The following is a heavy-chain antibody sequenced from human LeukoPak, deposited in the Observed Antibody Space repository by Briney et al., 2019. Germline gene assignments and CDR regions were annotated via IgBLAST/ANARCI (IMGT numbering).Heavy chain of an antibody. D-gene: IGHD2-2*01. CDR2: ISGSGGST. Sequence: HPGGSLRLSCAASGFTFSSYAMSWVRQAPGKGLEWVSAISGSGGSTYYADSVKGRFTISRDNAKNSLYLQMNSLRAEDTAVYYCARFLVVPAAMGYWGQGTLVTVSS. J-gene: IGHJ4*02. CDR3: ARFLVVPAAMGY. V-gene: IGHV3-23*01. CDR1: GFTFSSYA.